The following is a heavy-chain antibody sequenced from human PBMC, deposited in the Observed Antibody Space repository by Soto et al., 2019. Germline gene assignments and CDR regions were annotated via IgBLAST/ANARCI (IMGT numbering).Heavy chain of an antibody. CDR1: GYAVTRLY. J-gene: IGHJ2*01. D-gene: IGHD2-21*02. CDR2: INPSGGST. V-gene: IGHV1-46*01. Sequence: SGYAVTRLYMRWVRQAREQGLEWLGIINPSGGSTSYEQKFQGRVTMTRYTSTSKVYLELSSLRSEDTAVYYCARSDRIGNDTPPPDCYIRGRRAL. CDR3: ARSDRIGNDTPPPDCYI.